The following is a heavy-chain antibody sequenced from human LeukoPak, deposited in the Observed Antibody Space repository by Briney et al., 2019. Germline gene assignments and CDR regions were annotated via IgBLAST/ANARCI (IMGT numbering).Heavy chain of an antibody. CDR1: GFTFSSYA. V-gene: IGHV3-30*04. J-gene: IGHJ4*02. CDR2: ISYDGSNK. D-gene: IGHD2-15*01. CDR3: ARASGGSCYSNFDY. Sequence: PGRSLRLSCAASGFTFSSYAMHWVRQAPGKGLEWVAVISYDGSNKYYADSVKGRFTISRDNSKSTLYLQMNSLRAEDTAVYYCARASGGSCYSNFDYWGQGTLVTVSS.